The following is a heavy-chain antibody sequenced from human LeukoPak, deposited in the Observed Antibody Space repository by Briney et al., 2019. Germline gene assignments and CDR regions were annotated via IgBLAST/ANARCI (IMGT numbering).Heavy chain of an antibody. V-gene: IGHV3-49*03. D-gene: IGHD6-13*01. CDR1: GFTFGDYA. CDR3: ARTGYSSSWYYYYYYYMDV. J-gene: IGHJ6*03. Sequence: PGGSLRLSCTASGFTFGDYAMSWFRQAPGKGLEWVGFIRSKAYGGTTEYAASVKGRFTISRDNSKNTLYLQMNSLRAEDTAVYYCARTGYSSSWYYYYYYYMDVWGKGTTVTISS. CDR2: IRSKAYGGTT.